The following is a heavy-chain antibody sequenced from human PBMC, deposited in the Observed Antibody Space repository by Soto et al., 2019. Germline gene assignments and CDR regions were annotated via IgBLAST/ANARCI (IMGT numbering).Heavy chain of an antibody. CDR3: ARDHEKVVPAAIDYYYYGMDV. Sequence: SLRLSCAASGFSVSINYMTWVRQAPGKGLEWVSLIYSGGYTYYADSVKGRFTISRDNSKNTLYLQMNSLRAEDAAVYYCARDHEKVVPAAIDYYYYGMDVWGQGTTVTVS. CDR2: IYSGGYT. J-gene: IGHJ6*02. D-gene: IGHD2-2*01. CDR1: GFSVSINY. V-gene: IGHV3-53*05.